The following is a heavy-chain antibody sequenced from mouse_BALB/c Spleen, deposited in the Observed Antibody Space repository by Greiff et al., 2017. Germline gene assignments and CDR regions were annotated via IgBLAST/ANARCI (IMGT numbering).Heavy chain of an antibody. CDR2: ISYSGST. CDR1: GYSITSDYA. Sequence: EVKLVESGPGLVKPSQSLSLTCTVTGYSITSDYAWNWIRQFPGNKLEWMGYISYSGSTSYNPSLKSRISITRDTSKNQFFLQLNSVTTEDTATYYCAFGSHYFDYWGQGTTLTVSS. CDR3: AFGSHYFDY. V-gene: IGHV3-2*02. D-gene: IGHD1-1*02. J-gene: IGHJ2*01.